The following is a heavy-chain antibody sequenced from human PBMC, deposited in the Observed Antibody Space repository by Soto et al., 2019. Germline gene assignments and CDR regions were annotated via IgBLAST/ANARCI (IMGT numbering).Heavy chain of an antibody. J-gene: IGHJ4*02. CDR1: GFSFSSCA. V-gene: IGHV3-23*01. CDR2: ISGSGRST. CDR3: AKHTLFSDSWYEDY. D-gene: IGHD6-13*01. Sequence: EVQLLESGGGLIQPGGSLRLSCAASGFSFSSCAMSWVRQAPGKGLEWVSVISGSGRSTDYAGSVKGRFTMSRDNSKNMVFLQMNSLSAEDTAVYYCAKHTLFSDSWYEDYWGQGTLVTVSS.